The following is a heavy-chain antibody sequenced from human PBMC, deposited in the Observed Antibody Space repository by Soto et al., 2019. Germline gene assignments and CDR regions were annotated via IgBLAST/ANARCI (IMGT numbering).Heavy chain of an antibody. D-gene: IGHD3-3*01. CDR3: ARESITIFGVANYYYYGMDV. CDR1: GGSISSGGYY. J-gene: IGHJ6*02. CDR2: IYYSGST. Sequence: SETLSLTCTVSGGSISSGGYYWSWIRQHPGKGLEWIGYIYYSGSTYYNPSLKSRVTISVDTSKNQFSLKLSSVTAADTAVYYCARESITIFGVANYYYYGMDVWGQGTTVTV. V-gene: IGHV4-31*03.